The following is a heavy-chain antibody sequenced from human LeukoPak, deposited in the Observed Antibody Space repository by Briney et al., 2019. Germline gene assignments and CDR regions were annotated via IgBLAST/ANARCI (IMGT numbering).Heavy chain of an antibody. CDR3: SLARTSYRRAFDI. Sequence: SETLSLTCAVYGGSLSGYYWSWIRQPPGKGLEWIGEINHSGSTNYNPSLKSRVTISVDTSKNQFSLKLSSVTAADTAVYYCSLARTSYRRAFDIWGQGTMVTVSS. D-gene: IGHD1-26*01. CDR2: INHSGST. V-gene: IGHV4-34*01. CDR1: GGSLSGYY. J-gene: IGHJ3*02.